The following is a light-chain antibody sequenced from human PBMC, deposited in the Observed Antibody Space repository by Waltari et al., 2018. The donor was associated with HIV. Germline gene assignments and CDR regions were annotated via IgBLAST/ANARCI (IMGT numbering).Light chain of an antibody. CDR3: QQSYSTREFT. CDR2: AAS. CDR1: QSISNY. J-gene: IGKJ3*01. Sequence: DIQMTQSPSSLSASVGARVTITCRASQSISNYLNWYQQKPGKAPKLLIYAASSLQSGVPSRFSGSGSGTDFTLTISSLQPEDFATYYCQQSYSTREFTFGPGTKVDIK. V-gene: IGKV1-39*01.